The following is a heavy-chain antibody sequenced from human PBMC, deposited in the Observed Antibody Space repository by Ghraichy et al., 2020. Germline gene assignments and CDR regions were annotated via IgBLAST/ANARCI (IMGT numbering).Heavy chain of an antibody. V-gene: IGHV4-59*01. CDR2: IYYSGST. D-gene: IGHD3-3*02. CDR3: ARDLSDTYYFYGMDV. Sequence: SETLSLTCTVSGGSISSYYWSWIRQPPGKGLEWIGYIYYSGSTNYNPSLKSRVTISVDTSKNQLSLKLSSVTAADTAVYYCARDLSDTYYFYGMDVWGQGTTVTVSS. CDR1: GGSISSYY. J-gene: IGHJ6*02.